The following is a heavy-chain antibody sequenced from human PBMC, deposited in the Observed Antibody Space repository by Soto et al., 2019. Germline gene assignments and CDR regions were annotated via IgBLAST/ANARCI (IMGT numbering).Heavy chain of an antibody. CDR1: GFSFSPAW. CDR2: IKSKGGGGTA. J-gene: IGHJ6*02. D-gene: IGHD6-13*01. V-gene: IGHV3-15*07. Sequence: EVQLVESGGGLVTPGGSLTLSCAASGFSFSPAWMNWVRQAPGKGLEWVGLIKSKGGGGTADYAAPVKGRFIISRGDSKNALCLQMNSLKPQVPDLYSCIWQQDFYYGRAVWGQGTTVTVSS. CDR3: IWQQDFYYGRAV.